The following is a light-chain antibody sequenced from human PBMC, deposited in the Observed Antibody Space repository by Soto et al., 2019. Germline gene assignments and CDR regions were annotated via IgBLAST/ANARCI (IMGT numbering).Light chain of an antibody. Sequence: IVLKQSPGTLSLSTGERATLSCRASQSVSSTYLAWYQQKPGQAPRRLIYGASSRATGIPDRFSGSGSGTDFTLTISRLESEDFAVYYCQQYGSSPRTFGQGTNVEI. CDR1: QSVSSTY. J-gene: IGKJ1*01. CDR2: GAS. CDR3: QQYGSSPRT. V-gene: IGKV3-20*01.